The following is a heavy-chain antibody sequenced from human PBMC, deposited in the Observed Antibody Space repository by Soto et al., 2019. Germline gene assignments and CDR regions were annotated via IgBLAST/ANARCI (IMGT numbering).Heavy chain of an antibody. CDR3: ARIHREPSPPTIVVVVAATPYYFDY. CDR1: GYSFTSYW. D-gene: IGHD2-15*01. J-gene: IGHJ4*02. CDR2: IYPGDSDT. Sequence: PGESLKISCKGSGYSFTSYWIGWVRQMPGKGLEWMGIIYPGDSDTRYSPSFQGQVTISADKSISTAYLQWSSLKASDTAMYYCARIHREPSPPTIVVVVAATPYYFDYLDQGTLVTVSS. V-gene: IGHV5-51*01.